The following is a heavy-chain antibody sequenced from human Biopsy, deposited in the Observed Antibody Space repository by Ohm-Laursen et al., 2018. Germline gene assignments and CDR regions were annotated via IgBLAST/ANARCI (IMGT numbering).Heavy chain of an antibody. CDR3: ARTRAHSFGALEF. Sequence: TQTLTLTCSFSGFSLSSTGMRISWVRQPPGKALECLGRIDWDDDKFYSPSLETRPSLSKDTTTNQVVLTLTDVDPEDTATYYCARTRAHSFGALEFWGQGILVTVSS. CDR2: IDWDDDK. CDR1: GFSLSSTGMR. V-gene: IGHV2-70*04. D-gene: IGHD5-18*01. J-gene: IGHJ4*01.